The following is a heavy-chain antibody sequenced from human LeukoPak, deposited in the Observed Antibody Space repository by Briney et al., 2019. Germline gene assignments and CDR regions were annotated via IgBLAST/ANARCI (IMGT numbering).Heavy chain of an antibody. J-gene: IGHJ4*02. Sequence: ASVKVSCKASGHTFTGYYMHWVRQAPGQGLEWMGWINPNSGGTNYAQKFQGRVTMTRDTSISTAYMELSRLRSDDTAVYYCARGFGYSGLLLSLYFDHWGQGTLVTVSS. D-gene: IGHD5-12*01. CDR1: GHTFTGYY. V-gene: IGHV1-2*02. CDR3: ARGFGYSGLLLSLYFDH. CDR2: INPNSGGT.